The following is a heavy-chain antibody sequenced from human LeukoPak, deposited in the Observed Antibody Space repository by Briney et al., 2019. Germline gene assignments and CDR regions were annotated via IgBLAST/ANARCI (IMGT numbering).Heavy chain of an antibody. CDR3: ARGGYYYDSSGYSPPDY. V-gene: IGHV1-2*02. Sequence: GASVKVSCKASGFTFTGYYMHWVRQAPGQGLEWMGWINPNSGGTNYAQKFQGRVTMTRDTSISTAYMELSRLRSDDTAVYYCARGGYYYDSSGYSPPDYWGQGTLVTVSS. J-gene: IGHJ4*02. CDR1: GFTFTGYY. CDR2: INPNSGGT. D-gene: IGHD3-22*01.